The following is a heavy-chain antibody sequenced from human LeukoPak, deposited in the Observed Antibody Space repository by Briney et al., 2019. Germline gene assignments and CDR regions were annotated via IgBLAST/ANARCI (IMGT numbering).Heavy chain of an antibody. J-gene: IGHJ4*02. D-gene: IGHD2-2*01. CDR1: GYTFTTYW. Sequence: GESLKISCKASGYTFTTYWIAWVRQMPGKGLEWVGTIYPGDSDPRYSPSLRGQVTISADKSITTAYLQWSSLKASDSAMYYCARPLSASGYSSSWFFDHWGQGTLVSVSS. V-gene: IGHV5-51*01. CDR3: ARPLSASGYSSSWFFDH. CDR2: IYPGDSDP.